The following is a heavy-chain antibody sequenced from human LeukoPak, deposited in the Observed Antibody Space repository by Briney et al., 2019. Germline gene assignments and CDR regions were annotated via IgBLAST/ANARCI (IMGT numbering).Heavy chain of an antibody. Sequence: GVSLRLSCATSGFTFTDYYMSWIRQAPGKGLEGVSYISVSGTTMYYADSVKGRFTLSRDNAKNSLYLQMNSLRAEDTAVYYCARVGRLQYGDYVAFDYWGQGALVTVSS. D-gene: IGHD4-17*01. CDR3: ARVGRLQYGDYVAFDY. V-gene: IGHV3-11*01. CDR2: ISVSGTTM. CDR1: GFTFTDYY. J-gene: IGHJ4*02.